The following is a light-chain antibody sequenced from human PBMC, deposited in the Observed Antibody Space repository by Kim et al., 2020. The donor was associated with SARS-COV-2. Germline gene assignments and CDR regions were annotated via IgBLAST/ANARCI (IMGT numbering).Light chain of an antibody. V-gene: IGLV3-19*01. CDR2: GKN. CDR1: SLRRYD. Sequence: VALGQTVRITCQGDSLRRYDATWYQQKPGQAPIVVIYGKNNRPSGIPVRFSGSSSGNTASLTITGTQAGDEADYYCNSRDSNDNVVFGGGTQLTVL. J-gene: IGLJ2*01. CDR3: NSRDSNDNVV.